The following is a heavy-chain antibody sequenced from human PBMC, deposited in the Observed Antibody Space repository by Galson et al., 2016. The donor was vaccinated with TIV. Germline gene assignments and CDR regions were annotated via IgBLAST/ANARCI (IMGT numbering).Heavy chain of an antibody. J-gene: IGHJ4*02. Sequence: SETLSLTCTVAGGSISSYYWSWIRQPPGKGLEWIGYIINSGSTNYKPSLQSRVTISVDTSKNQFFLRLSSVTAADTAVYYCARDRGGARTGVYDYWGQGTLVTVSS. CDR1: GGSISSYY. CDR2: IINSGST. CDR3: ARDRGGARTGVYDY. V-gene: IGHV4-59*01. D-gene: IGHD3/OR15-3a*01.